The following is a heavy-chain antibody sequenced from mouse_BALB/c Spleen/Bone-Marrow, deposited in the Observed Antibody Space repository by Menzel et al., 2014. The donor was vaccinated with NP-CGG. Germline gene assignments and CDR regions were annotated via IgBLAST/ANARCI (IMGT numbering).Heavy chain of an antibody. CDR2: INSNGGST. Sequence: EVQLVESGGGLVQPGGSLKLSCAASGFTFSSYGMSWVRRTPDKRLELVATINSNGGSTYYPDSVKGRFTISRDNAKNTLYLQMSSLKSEDTAMYYCARSQAYYGNYFDYWGQGTTHTVSS. CDR1: GFTFSSYG. CDR3: ARSQAYYGNYFDY. V-gene: IGHV5-6-3*01. D-gene: IGHD2-10*01. J-gene: IGHJ2*01.